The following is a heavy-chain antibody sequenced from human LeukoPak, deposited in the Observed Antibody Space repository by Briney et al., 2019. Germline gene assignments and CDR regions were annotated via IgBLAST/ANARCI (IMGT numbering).Heavy chain of an antibody. CDR2: INHSGST. J-gene: IGHJ3*02. V-gene: IGHV4-34*01. Sequence: SETLSLTCAVYGVSFSGYYWSWIRQPPGKGLEWIGEINHSGSTNYNPSFKSRVTISVDTSKNQFSLKLSSVTAADTAVYYCARGPGDHVFRGAFDIWGQGTMVTVSS. CDR1: GVSFSGYY. D-gene: IGHD4-17*01. CDR3: ARGPGDHVFRGAFDI.